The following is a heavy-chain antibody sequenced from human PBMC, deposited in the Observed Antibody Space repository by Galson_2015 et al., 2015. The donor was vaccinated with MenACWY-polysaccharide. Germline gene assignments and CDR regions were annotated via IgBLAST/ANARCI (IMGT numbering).Heavy chain of an antibody. Sequence: TLSLTCAVSGDSISSGPSYWSWLRHRPGKGLEWIGNIYYTGSTYYNPSLRSRVTVTIDTSQNHFSLKLNSVTAADTAVYYCARVPDLGDSGIYFERWGQGILVTVSS. CDR3: ARVPDLGDSGIYFER. CDR1: GDSISSGPSY. J-gene: IGHJ1*01. CDR2: IYYTGST. V-gene: IGHV4-31*11. D-gene: IGHD4-17*01.